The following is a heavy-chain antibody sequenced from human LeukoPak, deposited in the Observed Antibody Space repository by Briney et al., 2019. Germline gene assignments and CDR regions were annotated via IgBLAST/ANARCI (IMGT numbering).Heavy chain of an antibody. V-gene: IGHV4-34*01. J-gene: IGHJ6*03. CDR2: IYYSGST. CDR3: ARLVVLQYFDVNLDPYFYYMDV. D-gene: IGHD3-9*01. CDR1: GGSFSGYY. Sequence: SETLSLTCAVYGGSFSGYYWGWIRQPPGKGLEWIGNIYYSGSTYYNPSLKSRVTISVDTSKNQFSLKLTSVTAADTAVYYCARLVVLQYFDVNLDPYFYYMDVWGKGTTVTVSS.